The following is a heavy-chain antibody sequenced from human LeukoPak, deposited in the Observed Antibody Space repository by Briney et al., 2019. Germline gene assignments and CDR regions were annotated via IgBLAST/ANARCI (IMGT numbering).Heavy chain of an antibody. D-gene: IGHD6-13*01. CDR3: ARDYGSSWYYFDY. J-gene: IGHJ4*02. Sequence: GRSLRPSCAASGFTFSSYAMHWVRQAPGKGLEWVAVISYDGSNKYYADSVKGRFTISRDNSKNTLYLQMNSLRAEDTAVYYCARDYGSSWYYFDYWGQGTLVTVSS. CDR1: GFTFSSYA. CDR2: ISYDGSNK. V-gene: IGHV3-30*04.